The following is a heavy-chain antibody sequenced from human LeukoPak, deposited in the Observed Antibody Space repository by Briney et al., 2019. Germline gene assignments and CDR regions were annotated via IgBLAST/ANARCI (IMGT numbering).Heavy chain of an antibody. Sequence: GGSLRLSCAASGFTFNSYSMNWVRQAPGKGLEWVSSISSSSSYTYYADSVKGRFTISRDNAKNSLYLQMNSLRAEDTAVYYCARDHPLGYCSSTSCYWRGYFDYWGQGTLVTVSS. CDR3: ARDHPLGYCSSTSCYWRGYFDY. CDR1: GFTFNSYS. D-gene: IGHD2-2*01. CDR2: ISSSSSYT. V-gene: IGHV3-21*01. J-gene: IGHJ4*02.